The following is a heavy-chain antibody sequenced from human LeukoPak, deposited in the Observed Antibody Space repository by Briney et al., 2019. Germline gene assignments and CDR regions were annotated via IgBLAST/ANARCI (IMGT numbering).Heavy chain of an antibody. V-gene: IGHV3-66*01. J-gene: IGHJ6*03. CDR2: IYSGGST. CDR3: YVHHYYYYMGV. CDR1: EFSVGSNY. Sequence: GGSLRLSCAASEFSVGSNYMTWVRQAPGKGLEWVSLIYSGGSTYYADSVKGRFTISRDNAKNTLYLQINSLSPEDTAVYYCYVHHYYYYMGVWGKGTTVTVSS. D-gene: IGHD3-16*01.